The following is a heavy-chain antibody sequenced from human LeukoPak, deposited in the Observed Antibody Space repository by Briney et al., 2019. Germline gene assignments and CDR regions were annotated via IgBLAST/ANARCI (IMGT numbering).Heavy chain of an antibody. Sequence: GGSLRLFCAASGFTFSSYAMSWVRQAPGKGLEWVSAISGSGGSTYYADSVKGRFTISRDNAQNSLYLQMNSLRAEDTAVYYCAGGSSVYYYYFDHWGQGTLVTVSS. J-gene: IGHJ4*02. D-gene: IGHD2/OR15-2a*01. CDR1: GFTFSSYA. V-gene: IGHV3-23*01. CDR3: AGGSSVYYYYFDH. CDR2: ISGSGGST.